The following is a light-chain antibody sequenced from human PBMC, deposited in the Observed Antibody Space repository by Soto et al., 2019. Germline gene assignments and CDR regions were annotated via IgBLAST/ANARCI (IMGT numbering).Light chain of an antibody. CDR1: KLGNKY. CDR2: QDT. CDR3: QAWDGNTAV. J-gene: IGLJ2*01. V-gene: IGLV3-1*01. Sequence: SYELTQPLSVSVSPGQTASITCSGDKLGNKYAFWYQQKPGQSPVLVIYQDTKRPSGIPERFSGSNSGNTATLTISGTQAMDEADYYCQAWDGNTAVFGGGTKLTVL.